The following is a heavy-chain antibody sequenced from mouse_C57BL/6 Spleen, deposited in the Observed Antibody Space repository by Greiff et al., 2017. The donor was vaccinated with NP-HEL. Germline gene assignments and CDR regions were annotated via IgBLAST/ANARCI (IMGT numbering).Heavy chain of an antibody. CDR1: GFTFSSYA. V-gene: IGHV5-9-1*02. D-gene: IGHD2-4*01. CDR2: ISSGGDYI. CDR3: TRVGDYERSAMDY. Sequence: EVNVVESGEGLVKPGGSLKLSCAASGFTFSSYAMSWVRQTPEKRLEWVAYISSGGDYIYYADTVKGRFTISRDNARNTLYLQMSSLKSEDTAMYYCTRVGDYERSAMDYWGQGTSVTVSS. J-gene: IGHJ4*01.